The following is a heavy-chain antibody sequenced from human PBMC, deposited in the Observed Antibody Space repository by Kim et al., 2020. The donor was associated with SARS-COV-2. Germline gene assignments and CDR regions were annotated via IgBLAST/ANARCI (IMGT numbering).Heavy chain of an antibody. Sequence: AAVKGRFTSSRDDSKSIAYLQMNSLKTEDTAVYYCTRDPYDEYYFDYWGQGTLVTVSS. V-gene: IGHV3-49*02. D-gene: IGHD3-22*01. CDR3: TRDPYDEYYFDY. J-gene: IGHJ4*02.